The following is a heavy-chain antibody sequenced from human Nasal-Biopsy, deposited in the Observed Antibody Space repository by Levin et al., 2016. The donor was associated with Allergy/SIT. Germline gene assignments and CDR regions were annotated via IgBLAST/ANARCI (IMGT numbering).Heavy chain of an antibody. CDR2: IYRGRST. D-gene: IGHD3-3*01. Sequence: SETLSLTCAVSGGSITSANWWTWLRQSPEKGLEWIGEIYRGRSTNYNPSLKSRASLSVDTSENQFSLRLTSVTAADTAVYYCARGPYYDLWSNDYFFDYWGQGALVTVSS. CDR1: GGSITSANW. J-gene: IGHJ4*02. V-gene: IGHV4-4*02. CDR3: ARGPYYDLWSNDYFFDY.